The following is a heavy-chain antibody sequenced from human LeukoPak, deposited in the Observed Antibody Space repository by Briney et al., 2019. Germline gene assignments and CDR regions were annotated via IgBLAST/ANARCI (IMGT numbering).Heavy chain of an antibody. CDR3: ARSRVWSDYWGYFDY. CDR1: GGSIRSYY. Sequence: SETLSLTCTVSGGSIRSYYWSWVRQPPGKGLEWIGYIYHSGSTNYNPSLKSRVNLSVDMAKNQISLKMSSVAAADTAVYYCARSRVWSDYWGYFDYWGQGILVTVSS. CDR2: IYHSGST. J-gene: IGHJ4*02. V-gene: IGHV4-59*01. D-gene: IGHD3-3*01.